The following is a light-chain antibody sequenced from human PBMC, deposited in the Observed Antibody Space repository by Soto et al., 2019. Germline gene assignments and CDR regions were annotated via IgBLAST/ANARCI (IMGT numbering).Light chain of an antibody. CDR3: SSYVGSNNLL. J-gene: IGLJ2*01. V-gene: IGLV2-8*01. Sequence: QSALTQPPSASGSPGQSVTISCIGTRNDVGGFNYVSWYQQHPGKAPKLIIYEVTKRPSGVPDRFSGSKFGNTASLTVSGLQAEDGADYYCSSYVGSNNLLFGGGTQLTVL. CDR2: EVT. CDR1: RNDVGGFNY.